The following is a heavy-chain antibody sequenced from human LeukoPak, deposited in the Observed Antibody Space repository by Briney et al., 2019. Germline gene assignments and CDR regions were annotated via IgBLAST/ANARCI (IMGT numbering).Heavy chain of an antibody. Sequence: ASVKVSCKASGYTFTSYGISWVRQAPGQGLEWMGWISAYNGNTNYAQKLQGRVTMTTDTSTSTAYMELRSLRSDDTAVYYCARDQVYCSGGSCHWVDYYYYYGMDVWGQGTTVTVSS. D-gene: IGHD2-15*01. J-gene: IGHJ6*02. V-gene: IGHV1-18*01. CDR1: GYTFTSYG. CDR2: ISAYNGNT. CDR3: ARDQVYCSGGSCHWVDYYYYYGMDV.